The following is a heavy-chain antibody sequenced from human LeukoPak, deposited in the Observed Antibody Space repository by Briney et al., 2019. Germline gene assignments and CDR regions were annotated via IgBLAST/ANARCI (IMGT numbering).Heavy chain of an antibody. D-gene: IGHD2-2*01. Sequence: PGGSLRLSCAASGFTFSSYGMHWVRQAPGKGLEWVAVISYDGSNKYYADSVKGRFTISRDNSQNTLYLQMNSLRAEDTAVYYCAKERYCSSTSCYFYYYGMDVWGQGTTVTVSS. CDR2: ISYDGSNK. CDR3: AKERYCSSTSCYFYYYGMDV. CDR1: GFTFSSYG. J-gene: IGHJ6*02. V-gene: IGHV3-30*18.